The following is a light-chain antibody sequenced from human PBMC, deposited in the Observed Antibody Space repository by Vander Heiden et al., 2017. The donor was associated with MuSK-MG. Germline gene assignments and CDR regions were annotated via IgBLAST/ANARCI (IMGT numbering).Light chain of an antibody. V-gene: IGLV2-8*01. CDR3: FSDAGNSYCV. Sequence: QSALTQPPSAPGSPGQSVTISCTGTSSDVGSYNYVSWYQHPPSNAPHLMIYEVTKRPSGVPGRFSGSKSGTAASLTVSGLQAEDEAAYCCFSDAGNSYCVFGGGTKVTAL. J-gene: IGLJ3*02. CDR1: SSDVGSYNY. CDR2: EVT.